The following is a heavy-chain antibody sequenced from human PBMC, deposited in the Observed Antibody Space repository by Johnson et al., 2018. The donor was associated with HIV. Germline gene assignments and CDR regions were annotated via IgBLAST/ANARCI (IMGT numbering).Heavy chain of an antibody. Sequence: QVQLVESGGGVVQPGRSLRLSCAASGFTFSSYAMHWVRQAPGKGLEWVAVISYDGSNKYYADSVRGRFTISRYNSRNTLFLQRNSLRAEDTAMYFCVRRFYDSSAFDVWGQGTLVTVSS. J-gene: IGHJ3*01. CDR3: VRRFYDSSAFDV. CDR1: GFTFSSYA. CDR2: ISYDGSNK. V-gene: IGHV3-30-3*01. D-gene: IGHD3-22*01.